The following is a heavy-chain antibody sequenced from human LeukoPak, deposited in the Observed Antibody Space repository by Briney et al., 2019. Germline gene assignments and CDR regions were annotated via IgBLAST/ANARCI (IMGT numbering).Heavy chain of an antibody. D-gene: IGHD6-19*01. CDR2: ISYDGNNK. V-gene: IGHV3-30*18. CDR3: AKYQRQWLPKGGFDY. J-gene: IGHJ4*02. Sequence: PGGSLRLSCAASGFTFSNYGVHWVRQAPGKGLEWVAVISYDGNNKYYADSVKGRFTISRDNSKNTLYLQMDNLRAEDTAVYYCAKYQRQWLPKGGFDYWGQGTLVTVSS. CDR1: GFTFSNYG.